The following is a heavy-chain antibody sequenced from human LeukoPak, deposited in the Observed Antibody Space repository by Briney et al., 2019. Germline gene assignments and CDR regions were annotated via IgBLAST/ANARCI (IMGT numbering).Heavy chain of an antibody. CDR1: GYTFTNYY. CDR2: INPSGGST. D-gene: IGHD3-3*01. CDR3: ARDQEGDDFDAFDI. Sequence: ASVKVSCKTSGYTFTNYYIHWVRQAPGQGLEWMGIINPSGGSTTYAQKLQGRVTMTTDTSTSTAYMELRSLRSEDTAVYYCARDQEGDDFDAFDIWGQGTMVTVSS. J-gene: IGHJ3*02. V-gene: IGHV1-46*01.